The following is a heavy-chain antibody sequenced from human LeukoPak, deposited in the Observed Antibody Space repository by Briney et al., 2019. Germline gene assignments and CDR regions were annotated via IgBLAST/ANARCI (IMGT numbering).Heavy chain of an antibody. J-gene: IGHJ6*03. CDR3: ARIEAAMVFYYYMDV. CDR2: SYYSEST. Sequence: SETLSLTCTVSGGSISSSSYYWGWIRQPGGKGGEWNGRSYYSESTYDNRARKSRSTICVETAKNQFSLKLSSVTAADTAVYYCARIEAAMVFYYYMDVWGKGTTVTVSS. V-gene: IGHV4-39*01. D-gene: IGHD5-18*01. CDR1: GGSISSSSYY.